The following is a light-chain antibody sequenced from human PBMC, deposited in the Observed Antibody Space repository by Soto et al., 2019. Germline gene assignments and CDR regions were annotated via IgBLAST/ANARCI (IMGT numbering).Light chain of an antibody. V-gene: IGLV2-14*01. J-gene: IGLJ1*01. CDR1: SSDVGGYNY. CDR3: SSFTSRFTFNCI. CDR2: EVT. Sequence: QSALTQPASVSGSPGQSITISCTGTSSDVGGYNYVSWYQQHPGKAPKIIIYEVTNRPSGVSNRFSGSKSGNTASLTISGLQAEDDADYYCSSFTSRFTFNCIFGTGTKLTVL.